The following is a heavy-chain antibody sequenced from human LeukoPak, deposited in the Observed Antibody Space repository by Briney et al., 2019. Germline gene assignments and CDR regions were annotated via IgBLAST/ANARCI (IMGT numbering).Heavy chain of an antibody. CDR1: GGSISSSSYY. CDR2: IYYSGST. CDR3: ARHRRWGRYCSSTSCPFAEYFQH. D-gene: IGHD2-2*01. V-gene: IGHV4-39*01. Sequence: SETLSLTCTVSGGSISSSSYYWGWIRQPPGKGLEWIGSIYYSGSTYYNPSLKSRVTISVDTSKNQFSLKLSSVTAADTAVYYCARHRRWGRYCSSTSCPFAEYFQHWGQGTLVTVSS. J-gene: IGHJ1*01.